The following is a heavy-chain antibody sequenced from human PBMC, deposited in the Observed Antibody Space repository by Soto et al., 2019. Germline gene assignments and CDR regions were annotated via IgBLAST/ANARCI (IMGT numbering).Heavy chain of an antibody. Sequence: PGGSLRLSCAGSGFTFGDSYMSWIRQAPGKGLEWLSYISPGSRYPAYADSVKGRFTISRDNAKRSLYLQMMSLTAEDTAIYYCVKGGGGGLFDPWGQGTMVTVSS. CDR3: VKGGGGGLFDP. V-gene: IGHV3-11*06. D-gene: IGHD2-15*01. CDR1: GFTFGDSY. CDR2: ISPGSRYP. J-gene: IGHJ5*02.